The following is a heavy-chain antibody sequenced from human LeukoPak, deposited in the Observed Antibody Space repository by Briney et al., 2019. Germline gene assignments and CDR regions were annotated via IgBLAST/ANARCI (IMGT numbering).Heavy chain of an antibody. CDR1: GYSISSGYY. D-gene: IGHD3-10*01. V-gene: IGHV4-38-2*02. Sequence: PSGTLSLTCTVSGYSISSGYYWCWIRQPPGKGLEWIGSIYHSGSTYYNPSLKSRVTISVDTSKNQFSLKLSSVTAADTAVYYCPSLQKDTITADYWGQGTLVTVSS. J-gene: IGHJ4*02. CDR2: IYHSGST. CDR3: PSLQKDTITADY.